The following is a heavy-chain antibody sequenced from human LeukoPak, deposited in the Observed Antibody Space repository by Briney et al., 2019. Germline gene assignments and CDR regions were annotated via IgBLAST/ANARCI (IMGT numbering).Heavy chain of an antibody. CDR1: GFTFSDYY. D-gene: IGHD6-19*01. V-gene: IGHV3-11*05. J-gene: IGHJ6*02. Sequence: GGSLRLSCAASGFTFSDYYMSWIRQAPGKGLEWVSYISSSSSYTNYADSVKGRFTISRDNAKNSLYLQMNSLRAEDTAVYYCAREVRVVAGTYYYYGMDVWGPGTTVTVSS. CDR2: ISSSSSYT. CDR3: AREVRVVAGTYYYYGMDV.